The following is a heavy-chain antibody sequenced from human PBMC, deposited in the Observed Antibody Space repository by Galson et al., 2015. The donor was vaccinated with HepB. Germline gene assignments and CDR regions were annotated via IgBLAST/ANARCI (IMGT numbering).Heavy chain of an antibody. CDR1: GFIFTRYA. Sequence: SVKVSCKASGFIFTRYAMNWVRQAPGQGLEWMGWINTNSGNQTYAQGFTGRFVFSLDTSVNTADLQISSLKAEDTAVYYCARDNIVGSSMAVWGQGTTVTVSS. CDR3: ARDNIVGSSMAV. D-gene: IGHD2-15*01. V-gene: IGHV7-4-1*02. CDR2: INTNSGNQ. J-gene: IGHJ6*02.